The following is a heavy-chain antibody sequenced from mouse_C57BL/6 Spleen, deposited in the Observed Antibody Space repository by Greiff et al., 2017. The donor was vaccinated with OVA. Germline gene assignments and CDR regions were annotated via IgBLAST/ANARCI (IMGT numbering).Heavy chain of an antibody. Sequence: EVQLQESGPVLVKPGASVKMSCKASGYTFTDYYMNWVKQSHGKSLEWIGVINPYNGGTSYNQKFKGKATLTVDKSSSTAYMELNSLTSEDSAVYYCASNWDYFDYWGQGTTLTVSS. J-gene: IGHJ2*01. CDR2: INPYNGGT. V-gene: IGHV1-19*01. CDR3: ASNWDYFDY. D-gene: IGHD4-1*01. CDR1: GYTFTDYY.